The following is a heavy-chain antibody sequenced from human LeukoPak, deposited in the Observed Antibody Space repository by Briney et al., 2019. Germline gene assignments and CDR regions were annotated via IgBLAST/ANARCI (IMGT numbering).Heavy chain of an antibody. CDR2: IWDDGSNK. CDR3: ARDANFGYDAFDI. J-gene: IGHJ3*02. V-gene: IGHV3-33*01. D-gene: IGHD3-10*01. CDR1: GFTFSSYG. Sequence: GRSLRLSCAASGFTFSSYGMHWVRQAPGKGLEWVAVIWDDGSNKYYADSVKGRFTISRDNSKNTPYLQVNSLRAEDTAVYYCARDANFGYDAFDIWGQGTMVTVSS.